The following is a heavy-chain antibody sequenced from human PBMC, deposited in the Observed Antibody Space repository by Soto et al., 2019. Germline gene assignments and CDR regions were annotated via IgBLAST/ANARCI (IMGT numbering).Heavy chain of an antibody. CDR2: INHSGST. D-gene: IGHD5-18*01. J-gene: IGHJ6*02. CDR1: GGSFSGYY. V-gene: IGHV4-34*01. CDR3: ARGWDTAMVTRYYYYYYGMDV. Sequence: QVQLQQWGAGLLKPSETLSLTCAVYGGSFSGYYWSWIRQPPGKGLEWIGEINHSGSTNYNPSLKRRVTISVDTSKNQFSRKLSSVTAADTAVYYCARGWDTAMVTRYYYYYYGMDVWGQGTTVTVSS.